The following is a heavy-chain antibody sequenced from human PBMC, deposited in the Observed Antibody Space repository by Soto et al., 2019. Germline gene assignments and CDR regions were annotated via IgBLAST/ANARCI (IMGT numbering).Heavy chain of an antibody. Sequence: ASVKVSCKASGYTFTSYDINWVRQATGQGLEWMGWMNPNSGNTGYAQKFQGRVTMTRNTSISTAYMELSSLRSEDTAVYYCARGLAAAVDFDYWGQGTLVTVSS. CDR1: GYTFTSYD. CDR3: ARGLAAAVDFDY. D-gene: IGHD6-13*01. J-gene: IGHJ4*02. V-gene: IGHV1-8*01. CDR2: MNPNSGNT.